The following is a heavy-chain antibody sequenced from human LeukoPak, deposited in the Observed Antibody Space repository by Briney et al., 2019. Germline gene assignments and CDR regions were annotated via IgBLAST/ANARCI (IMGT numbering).Heavy chain of an antibody. CDR1: GFTFSEYY. CDR3: AREDTATIYD. D-gene: IGHD5-12*01. J-gene: IGHJ4*02. Sequence: TGGSLRLSCAASGFTFSEYYMSWIRQAPGKGLEWVSYISSSSSYTNYEDSVKGRFTISRDNAKNSLYLQMNSLRAEDTAVYYCAREDTATIYDWGQGTLVTVSS. V-gene: IGHV3-11*05. CDR2: ISSSSSYT.